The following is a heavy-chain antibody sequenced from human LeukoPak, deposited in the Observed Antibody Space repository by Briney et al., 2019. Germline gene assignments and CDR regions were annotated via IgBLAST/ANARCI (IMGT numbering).Heavy chain of an antibody. V-gene: IGHV3-23*01. CDR1: GFTFSSYG. D-gene: IGHD3-16*02. CDR2: ISGSGGST. J-gene: IGHJ4*02. CDR3: ARDWGGGRYCSNDY. Sequence: PAGGSLRLSCAASGFTFSSYGMSWVRQAPGKGLEWVSAISGSGGSTYYADSVKGRFTISRDNSKNTLYLQMNSLRAEDTAVYYCARDWGGGRYCSNDYWGQGTLVTVSS.